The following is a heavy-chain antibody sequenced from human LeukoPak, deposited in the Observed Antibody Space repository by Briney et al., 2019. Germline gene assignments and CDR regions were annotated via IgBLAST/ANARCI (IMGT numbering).Heavy chain of an antibody. CDR3: AKTDCSSSSCYTVNY. CDR1: GFTFNSYA. Sequence: GGSLRLSCAASGFTFNSYAMQWVRQAPGKGLEFVSVISSDGQSTYYASSVKGRFIISRDNSKNTLYLQMGSLRTEDMAMYYCAKTDCSSSSCYTVNYWGQGTLVTVSS. J-gene: IGHJ4*02. CDR2: ISSDGQST. V-gene: IGHV3-64*01. D-gene: IGHD2-2*02.